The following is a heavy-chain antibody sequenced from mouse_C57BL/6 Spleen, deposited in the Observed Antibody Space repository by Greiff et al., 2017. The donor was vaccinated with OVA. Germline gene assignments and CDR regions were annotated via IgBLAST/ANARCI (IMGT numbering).Heavy chain of an antibody. D-gene: IGHD1-1*01. V-gene: IGHV1-82*01. CDR3: ARYYGSSSRYFDV. J-gene: IGHJ1*03. CDR2: IYPGDGDT. CDR1: GYAFSSSW. Sequence: VQLVESGPELVKPGASVKISCKASGYAFSSSWMNWVKQRPGKGLEWIGRIYPGDGDTNYNGKFKGKATLTADKSSSTAYMQLSSLTSEDSAVYFCARYYGSSSRYFDVWGTGTTVTVSS.